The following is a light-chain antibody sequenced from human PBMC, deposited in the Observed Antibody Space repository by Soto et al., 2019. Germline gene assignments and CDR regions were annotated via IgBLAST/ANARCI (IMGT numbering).Light chain of an antibody. Sequence: EVVLTQSPATLSVSPGERATLSCRASQSVSSNLAWYQQKPGQXPRXXIYGASTRATGIPARFSGSGSGTELTITISSLQSEDFAVYYCQQYNNWPWTFGQGTKVDIK. J-gene: IGKJ1*01. CDR2: GAS. CDR3: QQYNNWPWT. V-gene: IGKV3-15*01. CDR1: QSVSSN.